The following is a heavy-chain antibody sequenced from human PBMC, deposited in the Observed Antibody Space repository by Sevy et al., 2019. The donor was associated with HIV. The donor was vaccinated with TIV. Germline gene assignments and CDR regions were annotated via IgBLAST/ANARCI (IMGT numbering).Heavy chain of an antibody. V-gene: IGHV3-7*01. CDR3: ARDREGSYSSGWYDGAQHPDAFDI. D-gene: IGHD6-19*01. Sequence: GGSLRLSCAASGFTFSSYWMSWVRQAPGKGLEWVANIKQDGSEKYYVDSVKGRFTISRDNAKNSLYLQMNSLRAEDTAVYYCARDREGSYSSGWYDGAQHPDAFDIWGQGTMVTVSS. J-gene: IGHJ3*02. CDR1: GFTFSSYW. CDR2: IKQDGSEK.